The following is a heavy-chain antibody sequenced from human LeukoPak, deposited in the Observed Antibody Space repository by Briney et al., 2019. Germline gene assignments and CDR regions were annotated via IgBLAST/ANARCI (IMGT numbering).Heavy chain of an antibody. CDR2: INTGNGNT. V-gene: IGHV1-3*04. CDR3: ARGGGTDWYEGFFEY. D-gene: IGHD6-19*01. CDR1: GYTFTSYA. Sequence: ASVKVSCKASGYTFTSYAMHWVRQAPGQRPEWMGWINTGNGNTDSSQNLQGRVTITRDSSATTAYMEMSSLTPEDTAVYYCARGGGTDWYEGFFEYWGQGTLVTVSS. J-gene: IGHJ4*02.